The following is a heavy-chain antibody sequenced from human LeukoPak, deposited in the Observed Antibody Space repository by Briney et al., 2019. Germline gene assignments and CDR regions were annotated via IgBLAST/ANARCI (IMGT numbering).Heavy chain of an antibody. CDR2: ISYDGSNK. J-gene: IGHJ6*03. Sequence: GGSLRLSCAASGFTFSSYAMHWVRQAPGKGLEWVAVISYDGSNKYYADSVKGRFTISRDNSKNTLYLQMNSLTAEDTAVYYCAKDGFYYESSGYYRFYYYYYMDVWGKGTTVTVSS. D-gene: IGHD3-22*01. V-gene: IGHV3-30*04. CDR3: AKDGFYYESSGYYRFYYYYYMDV. CDR1: GFTFSSYA.